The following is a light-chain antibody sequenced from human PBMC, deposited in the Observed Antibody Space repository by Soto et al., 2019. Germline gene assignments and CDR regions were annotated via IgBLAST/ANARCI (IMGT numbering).Light chain of an antibody. CDR1: SSNIGSNT. V-gene: IGLV1-44*01. Sequence: QPVLTQPPSASGTPGQRVTISCSGGSSNIGSNTVNWYQHLPGTAPKLLIDTNNQRPSGVPDRFSGSKSGTSASLAISGLRSEDEADYYCATWDDSLNGYVFGTGTKAPS. J-gene: IGLJ1*01. CDR3: ATWDDSLNGYV. CDR2: TNN.